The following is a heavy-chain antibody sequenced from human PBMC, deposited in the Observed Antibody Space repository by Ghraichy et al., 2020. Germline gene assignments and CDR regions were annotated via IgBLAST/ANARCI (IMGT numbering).Heavy chain of an antibody. Sequence: ASVKVSCKASGYTFTGYYMHWVRQAPGQGLEWMGRINPNSGGTNYAQKFQGRVTMTRDTSISTAYMELSRLRSDDTAVYYCATVDSNYDFWSGPNMDVWGKGTTVTVSS. J-gene: IGHJ6*03. CDR1: GYTFTGYY. CDR2: INPNSGGT. CDR3: ATVDSNYDFWSGPNMDV. D-gene: IGHD3-3*01. V-gene: IGHV1-2*06.